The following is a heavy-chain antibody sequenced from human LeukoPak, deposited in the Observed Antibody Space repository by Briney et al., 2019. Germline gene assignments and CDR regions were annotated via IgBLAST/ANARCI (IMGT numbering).Heavy chain of an antibody. V-gene: IGHV3-48*01. D-gene: IGHD4-23*01. Sequence: GGSLRLSCAGSGFTFSSYSMNWVRQAPGKGLEWVSYISSSTNTIYYADSVKGRFTISRDNSKNTLYLQMKSLRAEDTAVYYCAKEVYGGNLFDYWGQGTLVTVSS. CDR1: GFTFSSYS. J-gene: IGHJ4*02. CDR2: ISSSTNTI. CDR3: AKEVYGGNLFDY.